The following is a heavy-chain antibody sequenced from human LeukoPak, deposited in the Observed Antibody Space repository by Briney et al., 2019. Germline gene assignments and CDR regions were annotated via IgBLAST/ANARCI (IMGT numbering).Heavy chain of an antibody. Sequence: GGSLRISCAASGFSFNAYAMTWVRQAPGKGLEWVSRITKTGRTTSYTGSVKGRFTISRDNSKNTLHLQMNRLRVEDTALYFCAKDHDNTDSYYYFDSWGLGTLVTVSS. CDR2: ITKTGRTT. V-gene: IGHV3-23*01. J-gene: IGHJ4*02. CDR1: GFSFNAYA. CDR3: AKDHDNTDSYYYFDS. D-gene: IGHD3-10*01.